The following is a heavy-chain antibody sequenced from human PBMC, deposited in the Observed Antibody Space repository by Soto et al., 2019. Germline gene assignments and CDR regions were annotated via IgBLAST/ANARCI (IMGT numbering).Heavy chain of an antibody. CDR2: IFYSGST. V-gene: IGHV4-59*01. Sequence: SETLSLTCTVSGGSIDSYYWSWIRQPPGKRLEWIGYIFYSGSTNYNTSLKSRVTISVDTPKNQLSLELSSVTAADTAVYYCARVWFRGAAQLDYWGQGILVTVSS. D-gene: IGHD3-10*01. CDR1: GGSIDSYY. J-gene: IGHJ4*02. CDR3: ARVWFRGAAQLDY.